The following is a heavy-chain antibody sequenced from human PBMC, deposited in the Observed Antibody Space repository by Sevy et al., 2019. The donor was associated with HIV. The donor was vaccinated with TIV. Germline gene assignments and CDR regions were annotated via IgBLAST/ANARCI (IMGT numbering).Heavy chain of an antibody. V-gene: IGHV4-39*02. CDR3: ARRAYGSSHYFDY. J-gene: IGHJ4*02. Sequence: SETLSLTCSVSGDSITSSSYHWGWIRQPPGKGLEWIGFIYYRGNTYYNPSLKSRITIFVDTSKNHFSLKLTSVTAADTAFYYCARRAYGSSHYFDYWGQGTLVTVSS. CDR1: GDSITSSSYH. D-gene: IGHD6-13*01. CDR2: IYYRGNT.